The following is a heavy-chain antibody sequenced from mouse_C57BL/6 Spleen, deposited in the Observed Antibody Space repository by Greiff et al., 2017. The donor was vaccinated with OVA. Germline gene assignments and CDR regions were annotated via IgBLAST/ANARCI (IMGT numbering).Heavy chain of an antibody. CDR1: GYTFTDYY. D-gene: IGHD4-1*01. J-gene: IGHJ4*01. V-gene: IGHV1-26*01. CDR2: INPNNGGT. CDR3: ARALGRPYAMDY. Sequence: VQLQQSGPELVKPGASVKISCKASGYTFTDYYMNWVKQSHGKSLEWIGDINPNNGGTSYNQKFKGKATLTVDKSSSTAYMERRSLTSEDSAVYYCARALGRPYAMDYWGQGTSVTVSS.